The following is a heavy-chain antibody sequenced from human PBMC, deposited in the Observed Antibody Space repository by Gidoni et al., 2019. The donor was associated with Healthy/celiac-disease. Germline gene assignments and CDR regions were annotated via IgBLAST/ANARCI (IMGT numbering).Heavy chain of an antibody. D-gene: IGHD3-10*02. Sequence: QVQLVESGGGVVQPGRSLRISCAASGFTFSSYARHWVRQAPGKGLEWVAVISYDGSNKYSADSVKGRFTISRDNSKNTLYLQMNSLRAEDTAVYDCARDLDWAIVQGVMPDYWGQGTLVTVSS. J-gene: IGHJ4*02. CDR1: GFTFSSYA. V-gene: IGHV3-30-3*01. CDR2: ISYDGSNK. CDR3: ARDLDWAIVQGVMPDY.